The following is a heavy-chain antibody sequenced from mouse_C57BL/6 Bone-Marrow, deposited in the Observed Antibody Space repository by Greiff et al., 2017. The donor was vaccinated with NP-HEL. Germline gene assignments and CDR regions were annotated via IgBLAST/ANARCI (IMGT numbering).Heavy chain of an antibody. CDR1: GYTFTDYY. J-gene: IGHJ4*01. CDR3: ARDSLYSSYRDYAMDY. Sequence: VQVVESGAELVRPGASVKLSCKASGYTFTDYYINWVKQRPGQGLEWIARIYPGSGNTYYNEKFKGKATLTAEKSSSTAYMQLSSLTSEDSAVYFCARDSLYSSYRDYAMDYWGQGTSVTVSS. CDR2: IYPGSGNT. D-gene: IGHD2-5*01. V-gene: IGHV1-76*01.